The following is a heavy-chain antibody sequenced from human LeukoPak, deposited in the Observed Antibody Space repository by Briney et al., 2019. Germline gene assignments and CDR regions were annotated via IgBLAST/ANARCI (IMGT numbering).Heavy chain of an antibody. D-gene: IGHD3-9*01. CDR1: GFTFSAYG. J-gene: IGHJ4*02. Sequence: GGSLRLSCAASGFTFSAYGMSWVRQSPRKGLEWVSGVSGADGTTYYADSVKGRFTISRDNSKSTLYLQMNSLRAEDTAVYYCARERRRDILTGYSYYFDYWGQGTLVTVSS. CDR2: VSGADGTT. CDR3: ARERRRDILTGYSYYFDY. V-gene: IGHV3-23*01.